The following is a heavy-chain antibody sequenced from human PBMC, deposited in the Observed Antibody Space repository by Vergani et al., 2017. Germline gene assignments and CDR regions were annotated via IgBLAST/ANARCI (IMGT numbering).Heavy chain of an antibody. J-gene: IGHJ4*02. CDR2: INPSGGST. CDR3: ASPGRGGYFDWLLF. Sequence: QVQLVQSGAEVKKPGSSVKVSCKASGGTFSSYAISWVRQAPGQGLEWMGIINPSGGSTSYAQKFQGRVTMTRDTSTSTVYMELSSLRSEDTAVYYCASPGRGGYFDWLLFWGQGTLVTVSS. D-gene: IGHD3-9*01. CDR1: GGTFSSYA. V-gene: IGHV1-46*01.